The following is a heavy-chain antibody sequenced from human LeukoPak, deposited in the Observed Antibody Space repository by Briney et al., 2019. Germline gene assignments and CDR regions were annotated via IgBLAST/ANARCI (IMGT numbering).Heavy chain of an antibody. D-gene: IGHD3-22*01. CDR2: IYPGDSDT. J-gene: IGHJ4*02. V-gene: IGHV5-51*01. Sequence: GASLQISCQGSGYIFDNYWVAWVRQLPGEGLQWMGIIYPGDSDTRYSPSFQGQVTISADKSINTAYLQWSSLKASDSAIYYCATSYYSDSRGYYDFWGQGTLVTVSS. CDR3: ATSYYSDSRGYYDF. CDR1: GYIFDNYW.